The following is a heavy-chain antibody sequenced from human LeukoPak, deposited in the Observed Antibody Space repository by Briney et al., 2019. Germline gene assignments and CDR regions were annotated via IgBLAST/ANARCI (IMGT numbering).Heavy chain of an antibody. CDR3: ASLRLGYETAMVT. D-gene: IGHD5-18*01. J-gene: IGHJ4*02. Sequence: ASVKVSCKASGYTFTGYYMHWVRQAPGQGLEWMGWINPNSGGTNYAQKFQGWITMTRDTSISTAYMELSRLRSDDTAVYYCASLRLGYETAMVTWGQGTLVTVSS. CDR1: GYTFTGYY. CDR2: INPNSGGT. V-gene: IGHV1-2*04.